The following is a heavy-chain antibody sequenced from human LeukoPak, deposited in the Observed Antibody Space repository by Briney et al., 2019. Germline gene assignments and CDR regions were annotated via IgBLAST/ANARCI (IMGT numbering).Heavy chain of an antibody. Sequence: GGSLRLSCAASGFTFHDYAMHWVRQAPGKGLEWVSGISWNSGSIGYADSVKGRFTISRDNAKNSLYLQMNSLRAEDTAVYYCAKDTYYYGTGSYCQFDYWGQGTLVTVSS. D-gene: IGHD3-10*01. CDR1: GFTFHDYA. CDR3: AKDTYYYGTGSYCQFDY. CDR2: ISWNSGSI. J-gene: IGHJ4*02. V-gene: IGHV3-9*01.